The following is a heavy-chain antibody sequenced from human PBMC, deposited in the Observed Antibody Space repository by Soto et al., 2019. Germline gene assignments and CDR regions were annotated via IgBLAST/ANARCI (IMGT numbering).Heavy chain of an antibody. CDR2: ISYDGSNK. Sequence: SGGSLRLSCAASGFTLSSYGMHWVRQAPGKGLEWVAVISYDGSNKYYADSVKGRFTISRDNSKNTLYLQMNSLRAEDTAVYYCAKDMNYQDDSGYYNDAFDIWGQGTMVTVSS. V-gene: IGHV3-30*18. D-gene: IGHD3-22*01. J-gene: IGHJ3*02. CDR1: GFTLSSYG. CDR3: AKDMNYQDDSGYYNDAFDI.